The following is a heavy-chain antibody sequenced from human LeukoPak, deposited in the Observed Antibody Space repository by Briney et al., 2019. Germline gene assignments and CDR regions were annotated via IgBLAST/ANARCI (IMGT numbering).Heavy chain of an antibody. D-gene: IGHD2-2*01. CDR1: GFTFSSYW. CDR2: INQDGSEK. CDR3: ARDRGYCSSTSCYNWFDP. V-gene: IGHV3-7*01. Sequence: PGGSLRLSCAASGFTFSSYWMSRVRQAPGKGLEWVANINQDGSEKYYVDSVKGRFTISRDNAKNSLYLQMNSLRAEDTAVYYCARDRGYCSSTSCYNWFDPWGQGTLVTVSS. J-gene: IGHJ5*02.